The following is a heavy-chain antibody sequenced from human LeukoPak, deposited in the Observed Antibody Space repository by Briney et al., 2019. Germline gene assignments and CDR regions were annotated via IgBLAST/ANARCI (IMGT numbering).Heavy chain of an antibody. CDR2: INTDGSST. V-gene: IGHV3-74*01. J-gene: IGHJ3*02. D-gene: IGHD2-2*01. CDR3: TRVGYCATTSCRTAFDI. CDR1: GFTFSSYW. Sequence: GGSLRLSCAASGFTFSSYWMHWVRQAPGKGLAWVSRINTDGSSTSYADSVKGRFTISRDNAKNTLYPQMNSLRAEDTAVYFCTRVGYCATTSCRTAFDIWGQGTMVTVSS.